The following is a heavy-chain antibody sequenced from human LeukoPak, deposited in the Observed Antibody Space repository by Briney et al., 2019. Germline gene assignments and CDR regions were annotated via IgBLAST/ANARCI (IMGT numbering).Heavy chain of an antibody. CDR2: IYYSGST. CDR3: ARIVGALIDY. V-gene: IGHV4-61*01. Sequence: SETLSLTCTVSGGSVSSGSYYWSWIRQPPGKGLEWIGYIYYSGSTNYNPSLKSRVTVSVDTSKNQFSLKLSSVTAADTAVYYCARIVGALIDYWGQGTLVTVSS. D-gene: IGHD1-26*01. J-gene: IGHJ4*02. CDR1: GGSVSSGSYY.